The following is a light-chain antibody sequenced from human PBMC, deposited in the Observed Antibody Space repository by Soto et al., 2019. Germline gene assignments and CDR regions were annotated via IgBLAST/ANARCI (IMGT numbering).Light chain of an antibody. CDR1: SGHSSYA. J-gene: IGLJ2*01. CDR2: LNSDGSH. CDR3: QTWGSGIHVL. V-gene: IGLV4-69*01. Sequence: QPVLTQSPSESASLGAWVKLSCTLSSGHSSYAIAWHQQQPEKGPRYLMKLNSDGSHSKGDGIPDRFSGSSSGAERYLTISSLQSEDEADYYCQTWGSGIHVLFGGGTKLTVL.